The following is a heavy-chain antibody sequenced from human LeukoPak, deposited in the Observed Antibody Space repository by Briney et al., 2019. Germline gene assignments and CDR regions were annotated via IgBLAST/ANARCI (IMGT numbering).Heavy chain of an antibody. J-gene: IGHJ5*02. CDR3: ARFSSGWYGWFDP. D-gene: IGHD6-19*01. V-gene: IGHV4-34*01. Sequence: SETLSLTCAVYGGSFSGYYWSWIRQPPGKGLEWIGEINHSGSTNYNPSLKSRVTISVDTSKNQFSLKLSSVTAADAAVYYCARFSSGWYGWFDPWGQGTLVTVSS. CDR2: INHSGST. CDR1: GGSFSGYY.